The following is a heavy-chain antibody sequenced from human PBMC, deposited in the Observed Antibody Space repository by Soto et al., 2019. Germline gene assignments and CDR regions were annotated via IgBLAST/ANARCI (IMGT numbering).Heavy chain of an antibody. J-gene: IGHJ5*02. D-gene: IGHD2-15*01. V-gene: IGHV4-30-2*01. CDR1: GGSISSGGSS. Sequence: SETLSLTCTVSGGSISSGGSSWSWIRQPPGKGLEWIGYIYNSGSTYYNPSLKSRLNISIDIPNNRFSLNLSSVTAADTAVYYCARVGNLRWSDPWGQGTLVAVS. CDR3: ARVGNLRWSDP. CDR2: IYNSGST.